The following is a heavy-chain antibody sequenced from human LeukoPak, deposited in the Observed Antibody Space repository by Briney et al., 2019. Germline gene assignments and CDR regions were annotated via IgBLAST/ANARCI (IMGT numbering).Heavy chain of an antibody. CDR2: IRGDGDSL. CDR3: ATNTYADYVSFDI. J-gene: IGHJ3*02. V-gene: IGHV3-74*01. D-gene: IGHD2-2*01. CDR1: GFTFSSRW. Sequence: GGSLRLSCAASGFTFSSRWMHWVRQAPGKGLVWASRIRGDGDSLSYAASVEGRFTISREDTKNTLYLQMNSLRAEDTAVYYCATNTYADYVSFDIWGQGTMVTVSS.